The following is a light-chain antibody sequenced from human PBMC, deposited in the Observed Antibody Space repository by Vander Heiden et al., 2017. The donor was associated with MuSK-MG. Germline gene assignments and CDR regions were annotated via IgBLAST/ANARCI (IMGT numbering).Light chain of an antibody. CDR1: QNIRNF. CDR3: QQSYSTPPT. CDR2: AAS. Sequence: DIQMTQPPSSLSASVGDRVTITCRASQNIRNFLNWYQQRPGKAPKLLIYAASNLQSGVPSRFSGSGPGTDFTLTISSLQPEDFATYYCQQSYSTPPTLGQGTNVEIK. J-gene: IGKJ1*01. V-gene: IGKV1-39*01.